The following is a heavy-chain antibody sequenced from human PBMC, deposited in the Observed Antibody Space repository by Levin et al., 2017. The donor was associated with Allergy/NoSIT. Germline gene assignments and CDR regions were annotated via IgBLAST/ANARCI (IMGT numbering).Heavy chain of an antibody. V-gene: IGHV3-23*01. CDR1: GFTSNIYV. J-gene: IGHJ6*03. CDR2: ITDDGGT. Sequence: QPGGSLRLSCVASGFTSNIYVTRWVRQAPGKGLEWVSSITDDGGTYYGDSVKGRFTITRDNSKNTLYLQITSLRAEDTAVYYCAKSMTPTTRFGMDVWGTGTTVTVSS. CDR3: AKSMTPTTRFGMDV. D-gene: IGHD4-11*01.